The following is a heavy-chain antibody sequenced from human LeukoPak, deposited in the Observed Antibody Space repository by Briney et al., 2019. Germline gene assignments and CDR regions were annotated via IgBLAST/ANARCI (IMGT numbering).Heavy chain of an antibody. CDR1: GGSISSGGYS. CDR2: IYHSGST. Sequence: SETLSLTCAVSGGSISSGGYSWSWIRQPPGKGLEWIGYIYHSGSTYYNPSLKSRVTISVDRSKNQFSLKLSSMTAADTAVYYCARLSGYYYVLDYWGQGTLVTVSS. CDR3: ARLSGYYYVLDY. D-gene: IGHD3-22*01. V-gene: IGHV4-30-2*01. J-gene: IGHJ4*02.